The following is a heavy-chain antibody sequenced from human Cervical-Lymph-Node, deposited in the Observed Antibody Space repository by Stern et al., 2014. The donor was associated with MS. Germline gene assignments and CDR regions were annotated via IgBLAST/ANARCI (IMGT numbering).Heavy chain of an antibody. V-gene: IGHV7-4-1*02. CDR2: INTNTGNP. Sequence: VQLLESGSELKKPGASVKVSCKASGYTFSHYAMNWVRQAPGQGLEWMGWINTNTGNPTYAQGFTGRFVFSFDTSVSTAYLQISSLKAEDTAVYYCARDGESYYGSGSYKPLGYWGQGTLVTVSS. J-gene: IGHJ4*02. CDR1: GYTFSHYA. CDR3: ARDGESYYGSGSYKPLGY. D-gene: IGHD3-10*01.